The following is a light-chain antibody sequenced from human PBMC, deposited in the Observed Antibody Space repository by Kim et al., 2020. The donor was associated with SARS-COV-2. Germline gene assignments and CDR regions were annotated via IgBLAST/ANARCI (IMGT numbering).Light chain of an antibody. V-gene: IGLV3-1*01. Sequence: SPEQTASITCSGDQLGDKYACWYQQKPGQSPVLVIYQASKRPSGIPERFSGSNSGNTATLTISGTQAMDEADYYCQAWDSSTFYVFGTGTKVTVL. CDR2: QAS. J-gene: IGLJ1*01. CDR1: QLGDKY. CDR3: QAWDSSTFYV.